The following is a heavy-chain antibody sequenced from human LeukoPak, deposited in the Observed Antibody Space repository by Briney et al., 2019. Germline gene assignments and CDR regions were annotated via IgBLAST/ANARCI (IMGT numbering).Heavy chain of an antibody. V-gene: IGHV4-34*01. CDR1: GGSFSAYY. CDR3: AFDTSGGGY. Sequence: PSETLSLTCAVYGGSFSAYYWNWIRQPPGXGLEWIGEINHGGITNYNPSLKSRLTISVDTSKNQFSLKLSSVTAADTAVYYCAFDTSGGGYWGQGTLVTVSS. CDR2: INHGGIT. D-gene: IGHD1-26*01. J-gene: IGHJ4*02.